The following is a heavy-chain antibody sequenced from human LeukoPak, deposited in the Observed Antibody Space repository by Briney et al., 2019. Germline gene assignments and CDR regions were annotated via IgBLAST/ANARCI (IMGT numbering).Heavy chain of an antibody. V-gene: IGHV1-18*01. Sequence: GASVKVSCKASGYTFTSYGISWVRQAPGQGLEWMGWISAYNGNTNYAQKLQGRVTMTTDTSTSTAYMELRSLRSDDTAVYYCARDQGYSGYETGVAHYYYGMDVWGQGTTVIVSS. CDR3: ARDQGYSGYETGVAHYYYGMDV. J-gene: IGHJ6*02. CDR1: GYTFTSYG. CDR2: ISAYNGNT. D-gene: IGHD5-12*01.